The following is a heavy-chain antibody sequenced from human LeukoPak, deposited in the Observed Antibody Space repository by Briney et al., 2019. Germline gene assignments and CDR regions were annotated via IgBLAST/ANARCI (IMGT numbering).Heavy chain of an antibody. CDR1: GFTFSSYA. CDR3: ASYRGSYDYSSSWYFDY. J-gene: IGHJ4*02. CDR2: ISGSGGST. Sequence: PGGSLRLSCAASGFTFSSYAMSWVRQAPGKGLEWVSAISGSGGSTYYADSVKGRFTISRDNSKNTLYLQMNSLRAEDTAVYYCASYRGSYDYSSSWYFDYWGQGTLVTVSS. D-gene: IGHD6-13*01. V-gene: IGHV3-23*01.